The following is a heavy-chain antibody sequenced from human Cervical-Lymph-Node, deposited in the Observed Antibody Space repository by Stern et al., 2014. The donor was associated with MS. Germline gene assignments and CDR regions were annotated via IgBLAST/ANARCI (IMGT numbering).Heavy chain of an antibody. Sequence: QVQLVESGGRVVQPGRSLRLSCKASGFTFSNYAMHWVRQAPGQGLEWVALISHDGSSEYYADSVHGRFIISRDNSKNTLYLQMNSLGAEDTAVYYCTRGATRRDGYNNYFASWGLGTLVTVSS. CDR1: GFTFSNYA. CDR3: TRGATRRDGYNNYFAS. D-gene: IGHD5-24*01. CDR2: ISHDGSSE. V-gene: IGHV3-30*14. J-gene: IGHJ4*02.